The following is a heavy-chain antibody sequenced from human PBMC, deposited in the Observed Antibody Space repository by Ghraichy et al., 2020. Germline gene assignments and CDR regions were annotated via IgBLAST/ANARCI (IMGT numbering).Heavy chain of an antibody. V-gene: IGHV4-59*01. Sequence: SETLSLTCTVSGGSISSYYWSWIRQPPGKGLEWIGYIYYSGSTNYNPSLKSRVTISVDTSKNQFSLKLSSVTAADTAVYYCARMVVATVWFDPWGQGTLVTVSS. CDR1: GGSISSYY. CDR2: IYYSGST. CDR3: ARMVVATVWFDP. J-gene: IGHJ5*02. D-gene: IGHD5-12*01.